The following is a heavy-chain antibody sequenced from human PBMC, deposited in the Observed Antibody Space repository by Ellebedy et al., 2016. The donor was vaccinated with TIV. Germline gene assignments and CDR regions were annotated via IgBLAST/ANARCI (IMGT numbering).Heavy chain of an antibody. CDR1: GFPFDDYA. V-gene: IGHV1-24*01. CDR3: ATNKNPTVEYEISYRLGLDI. J-gene: IGHJ6*02. Sequence: GGSLRLXXAASGFPFDDYAMHWVRQAPGKGLEWMGSFDHEDGEILYSQKFQGRVTMTDGTSTDTAYLELTSLTSEDTAVYYCATNKNPTVEYEISYRLGLDIWGQGTPVIVSS. CDR2: FDHEDGEI. D-gene: IGHD1-14*01.